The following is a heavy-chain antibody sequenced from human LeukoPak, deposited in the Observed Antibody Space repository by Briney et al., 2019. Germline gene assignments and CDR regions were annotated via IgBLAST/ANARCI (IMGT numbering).Heavy chain of an antibody. J-gene: IGHJ4*02. V-gene: IGHV3-33*01. CDR3: ARDFRSFSGHILDY. CDR1: GFTFSSYG. Sequence: GGSLRLSCAASGFTFSSYGMHWVRQAPGKGLEWVAVIWYDGSNKYYADSVKGRFTISRDNSRNPLYLQMNSLRAEDTAVYYCARDFRSFSGHILDYWGQGTLVTVSS. D-gene: IGHD2-21*01. CDR2: IWYDGSNK.